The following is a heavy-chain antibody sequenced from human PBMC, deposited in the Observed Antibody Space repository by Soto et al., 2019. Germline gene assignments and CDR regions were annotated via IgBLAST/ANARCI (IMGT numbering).Heavy chain of an antibody. CDR1: GFTFSSYA. CDR2: ISYDGSNK. Sequence: QVQLVESGGGVVQPGRSLRLSCAASGFTFSSYAMHWVRQAPGKGLEGGAVISYDGSNKYYADSVKGRFTITRNNSKNPPYLQMNSLRAEDTAGYYCARESGIVAKNPTFGYWGQGTLVTVSS. D-gene: IGHD5-12*01. CDR3: ARESGIVAKNPTFGY. V-gene: IGHV3-30-3*01. J-gene: IGHJ4*02.